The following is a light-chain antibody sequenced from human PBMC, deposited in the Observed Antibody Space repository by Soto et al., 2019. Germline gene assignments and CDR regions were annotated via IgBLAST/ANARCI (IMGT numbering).Light chain of an antibody. J-gene: IGKJ1*01. CDR3: QQYETFSGT. CDR1: QSVSGW. Sequence: IRMTQSPSSFSASTGDSVSITCRASQSVSGWLAWYQQKPGEAPKLLIYDASALPRGVPSRFSGSGSGTKFTLTIASLQPDDFATYYCQQYETFSGTFGPGTKVDIK. V-gene: IGKV1-5*01. CDR2: DAS.